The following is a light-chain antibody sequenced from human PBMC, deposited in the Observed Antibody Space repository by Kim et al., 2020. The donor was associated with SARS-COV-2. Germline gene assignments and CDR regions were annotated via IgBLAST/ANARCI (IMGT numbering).Light chain of an antibody. V-gene: IGKV1-27*01. CDR3: QMYYSAPHT. J-gene: IGKJ2*01. CDR2: SAS. Sequence: ASAGDRVTITGRASQGISNYLAWYQQKPGKVPKPLIYSASALQSGGPCRFSGSGSGTDFTLPINSLQPEHVATYYCQMYYSAPHTFGPGTKLEI. CDR1: QGISNY.